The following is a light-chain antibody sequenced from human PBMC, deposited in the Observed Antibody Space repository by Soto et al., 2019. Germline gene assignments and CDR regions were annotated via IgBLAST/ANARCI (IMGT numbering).Light chain of an antibody. Sequence: EIGWIKSQATLSVSPGERATLSCRASQNISNYLIWYQQNPGQAPRLLIYDVSNRATDIPARFSGSGSGTDFTLTISSLEPEDLAVYYCQQRSNWPRPFGQVTKVDIK. CDR2: DVS. CDR3: QQRSNWPRP. J-gene: IGKJ1*01. CDR1: QNISNY. V-gene: IGKV3-11*01.